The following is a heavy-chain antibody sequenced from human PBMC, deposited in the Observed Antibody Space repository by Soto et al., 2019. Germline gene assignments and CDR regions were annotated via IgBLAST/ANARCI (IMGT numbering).Heavy chain of an antibody. Sequence: QVHLVQSGAEVKKPGASVKVSCEASGYIFTDYYIHWVRQAPGQGLEWLGWINCNNGYTYHAQKFQRRVTMTRATTITTAYMELSSLRPDDAAVYYCARDNDPAQYYHGMDVWGQGTTV. V-gene: IGHV1-2*02. CDR1: GYIFTDYY. J-gene: IGHJ6*02. D-gene: IGHD1-1*01. CDR3: ARDNDPAQYYHGMDV. CDR2: INCNNGYT.